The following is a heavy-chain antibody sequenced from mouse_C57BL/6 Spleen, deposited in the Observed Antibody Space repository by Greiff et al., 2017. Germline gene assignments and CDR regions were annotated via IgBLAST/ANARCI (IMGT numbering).Heavy chain of an antibody. D-gene: IGHD4-1*01. Sequence: QVQLQQSGAELVRPGASVTLSCKASGYTFTDYEMHWVKQTPVHGLEWIGAIDPETGGTAYIQKCKGKAILTADKSSSTAYMELRSLTSEDSAVYYCTRHGGTDYAMDYWGQGTSVTVSS. CDR3: TRHGGTDYAMDY. CDR2: IDPETGGT. V-gene: IGHV1-15*01. CDR1: GYTFTDYE. J-gene: IGHJ4*01.